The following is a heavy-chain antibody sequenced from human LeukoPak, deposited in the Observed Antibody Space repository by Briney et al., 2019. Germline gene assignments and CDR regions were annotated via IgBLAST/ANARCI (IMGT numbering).Heavy chain of an antibody. J-gene: IGHJ5*02. CDR2: ISAYNGNT. Sequence: ASVKVSCKASGYTFTSYGISWVRQAPGQGLEWMGWISAYNGNTNYAQKLQGRVTMTTDTSTSTAYMELRSLRSDGTAVYYCARAFTHYDTFWWFDPWGQGTLVTVSS. CDR3: ARAFTHYDTFWWFDP. D-gene: IGHD3-22*01. CDR1: GYTFTSYG. V-gene: IGHV1-18*01.